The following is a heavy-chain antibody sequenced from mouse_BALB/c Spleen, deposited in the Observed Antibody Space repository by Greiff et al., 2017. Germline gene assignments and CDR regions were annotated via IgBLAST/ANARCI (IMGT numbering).Heavy chain of an antibody. J-gene: IGHJ1*01. CDR2: IYPYNGGT. Sequence: EVKLQESGPELVKPGASVKISCKASGYTFTDYNMHWVKQSHGKSLEWIGYIYPYNGGTGYNQKFKSKATLTVDNSSSTAYMELRSLTSEDSAVYYCARFHGYYDWYFDVWGAGTTVTVSS. CDR3: ARFHGYYDWYFDV. D-gene: IGHD2-3*01. CDR1: GYTFTDYN. V-gene: IGHV1S29*02.